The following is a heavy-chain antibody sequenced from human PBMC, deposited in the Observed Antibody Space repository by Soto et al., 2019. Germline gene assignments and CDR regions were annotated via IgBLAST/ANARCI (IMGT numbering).Heavy chain of an antibody. CDR2: ISAYNGNT. CDR1: GCTFTSYG. J-gene: IGHJ4*02. D-gene: IGHD3-3*02. V-gene: IGHV1-18*01. Sequence: GASVKVSCKASGCTFTSYGISWVRQAPGQGLEWMGWISAYNGNTNYAQKLQGRVTMTTDTSTSTAYMELRSLRSDDTAVYYCARDLPGIFGVVINFDYWGQGTLVTVSS. CDR3: ARDLPGIFGVVINFDY.